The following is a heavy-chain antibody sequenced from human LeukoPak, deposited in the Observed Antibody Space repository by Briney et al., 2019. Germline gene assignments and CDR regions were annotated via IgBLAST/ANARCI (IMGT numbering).Heavy chain of an antibody. Sequence: GASVKVSCKVSGYTLTELSMHWVRQAPGKGLEWMGGFGPEDGETIYAQKFQGRVTMTEDTSTDTAYMELSSLRSEDTAVYYCATDSRITGTTGYWGQGTLVTVSS. CDR1: GYTLTELS. J-gene: IGHJ4*02. CDR2: FGPEDGET. CDR3: ATDSRITGTTGY. V-gene: IGHV1-24*01. D-gene: IGHD1-7*01.